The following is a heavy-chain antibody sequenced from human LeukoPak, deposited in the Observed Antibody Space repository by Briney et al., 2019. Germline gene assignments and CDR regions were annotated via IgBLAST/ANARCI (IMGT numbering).Heavy chain of an antibody. V-gene: IGHV3-73*01. CDR1: GFTFSGSA. CDR2: IRSKANSYAT. J-gene: IGHJ4*02. CDR3: AKDQIQLWIVDY. D-gene: IGHD5-18*01. Sequence: GGSLRLSCAASGFTFSGSAMHWVRQASGKGLEWVGRIRSKANSYATAYAASVKGRFTISRDNSKNTLYLQMNSLRAEDTAVYYCAKDQIQLWIVDYWGQGTLVTVSS.